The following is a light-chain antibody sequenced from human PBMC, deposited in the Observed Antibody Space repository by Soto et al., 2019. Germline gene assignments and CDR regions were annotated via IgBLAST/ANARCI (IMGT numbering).Light chain of an antibody. V-gene: IGKV3-20*01. CDR2: GAS. J-gene: IGKJ1*01. CDR1: QSVTGNY. Sequence: DIVLTPSPGTLSLSPVEGATLSCGASQSVTGNYLAWYQQKPGQAPRLLIHGASNRATGIPDRFSGSGSGTDFTLTIGRLEPEDFAVYYCQQYLVTPWTFDQGTKVDIK. CDR3: QQYLVTPWT.